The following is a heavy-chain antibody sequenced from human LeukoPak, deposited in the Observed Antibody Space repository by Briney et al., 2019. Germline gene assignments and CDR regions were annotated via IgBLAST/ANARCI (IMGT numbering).Heavy chain of an antibody. J-gene: IGHJ4*02. CDR2: IKQDGSER. Sequence: TGGSLRLSCAAAGFIFSNYWVSWVRQAPGKGLEWVANIKQDGSERYYVVSVEGRFIVSRDNSKNSLYLQMNSLRAEDTAVYYCARVYDVWSGYYRDYWGQGTLVTVSS. V-gene: IGHV3-7*04. CDR3: ARVYDVWSGYYRDY. D-gene: IGHD3-3*01. CDR1: GFIFSNYW.